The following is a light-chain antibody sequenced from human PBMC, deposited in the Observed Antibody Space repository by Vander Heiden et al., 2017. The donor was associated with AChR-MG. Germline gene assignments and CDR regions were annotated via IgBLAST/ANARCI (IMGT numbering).Light chain of an antibody. V-gene: IGKV1-39*01. CDR1: QSISSY. Sequence: DIQMTQSPSSLSASVGDRVTITSRASQSISSYLNWYQQKPGKAPKLLIYAATSLQSGVPSRFSGSGSGKDFTLTISSLQPEDFATYYCQQSYSRVTFGGGTKVEIK. CDR2: AAT. CDR3: QQSYSRVT. J-gene: IGKJ4*01.